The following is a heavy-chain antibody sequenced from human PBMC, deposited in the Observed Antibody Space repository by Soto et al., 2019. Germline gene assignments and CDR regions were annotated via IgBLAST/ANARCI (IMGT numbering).Heavy chain of an antibody. J-gene: IGHJ4*02. V-gene: IGHV3-23*01. CDR3: AKVYYYDSSGYFDY. Sequence: GGSLRLSCAASGFTFSSYAMSWVRQAPGKGLEWVSAISGSGGSTYYADSVKDRFTISRDNSKNTLYLQMNSLRAEDTAVYYCAKVYYYDSSGYFDYWGQGTLVTVSS. CDR2: ISGSGGST. CDR1: GFTFSSYA. D-gene: IGHD3-22*01.